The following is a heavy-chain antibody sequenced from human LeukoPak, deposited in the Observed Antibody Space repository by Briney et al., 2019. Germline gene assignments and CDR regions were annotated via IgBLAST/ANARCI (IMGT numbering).Heavy chain of an antibody. CDR1: GFTFSSYG. CDR3: AKGAKVAARLYNWFDP. CDR2: ISGSGGST. J-gene: IGHJ5*02. D-gene: IGHD6-6*01. V-gene: IGHV3-23*01. Sequence: GGSLRLSCAASGFTFSSYGMSWVRQAPGKGLEWVSAISGSGGSTYYADSVKGRFTISRDNSKNTLYLQMNSLRAEDTAVYYCAKGAKVAARLYNWFDPWGQGTLVTVSS.